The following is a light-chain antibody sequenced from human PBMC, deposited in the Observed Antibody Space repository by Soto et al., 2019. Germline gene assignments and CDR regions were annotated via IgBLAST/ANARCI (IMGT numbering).Light chain of an antibody. CDR2: GAS. CDR1: QSVRSH. V-gene: IGKV3-15*01. J-gene: IGKJ1*01. Sequence: ERVMTQSPATLSVSPGERATLSCTASQSVRSHLAWYQQKPGQAPSLLIYGASTRATGVPAGFSGSGSETEFTLTISSLQSEDFAIYFCQQYNSWPWTFGQGTKVEIK. CDR3: QQYNSWPWT.